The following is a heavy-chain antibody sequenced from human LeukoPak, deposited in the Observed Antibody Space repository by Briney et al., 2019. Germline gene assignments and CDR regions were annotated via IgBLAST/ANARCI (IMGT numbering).Heavy chain of an antibody. D-gene: IGHD4-23*01. Sequence: PGGSLRHSCTASGFTFGDYAMSWVRQAPGKGLEWVGFIRSKAYGGTTEYAASVKGRFTISRDDSKSIAYLQMDSLKTEDTAVYYCTRDVKIGYGGRSDYYGMDVWGQGTTVTVSS. CDR2: IRSKAYGGTT. CDR3: TRDVKIGYGGRSDYYGMDV. V-gene: IGHV3-49*04. CDR1: GFTFGDYA. J-gene: IGHJ6*02.